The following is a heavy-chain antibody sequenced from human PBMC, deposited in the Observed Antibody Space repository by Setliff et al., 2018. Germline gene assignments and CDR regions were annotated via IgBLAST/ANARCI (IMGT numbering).Heavy chain of an antibody. CDR3: ARDRVTTLENYYYYYGMDV. CDR1: GGSISSSSYY. J-gene: IGHJ6*02. V-gene: IGHV4-39*07. D-gene: IGHD4-17*01. CDR2: IYYSGST. Sequence: SETPSLTCTVSGGSISSSSYYWGWIRQPPGKGLEWIGSIYYSGSTYYNPSLKSRVTISVDTSKNQFSLKLSSVTAADTAVYYCARDRVTTLENYYYYYGMDVWGQGTTVTVSS.